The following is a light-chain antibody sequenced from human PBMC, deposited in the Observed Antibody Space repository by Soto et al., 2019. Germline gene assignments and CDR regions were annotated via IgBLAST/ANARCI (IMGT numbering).Light chain of an antibody. V-gene: IGKV3-20*01. J-gene: IGKJ2*01. CDR2: DAS. Sequence: EIVLTQSPGTLSLSPGERATLSCRASQSVSSSYLAWYQQKPGQAPRLLIFDASSRATGIPDRFSGSASGTDFTLTITRLEPEDFEVYYCHQYGNSPQTFGQGTKLEIK. CDR3: HQYGNSPQT. CDR1: QSVSSSY.